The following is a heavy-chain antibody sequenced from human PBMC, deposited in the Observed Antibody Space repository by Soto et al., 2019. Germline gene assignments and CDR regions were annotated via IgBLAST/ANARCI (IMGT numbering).Heavy chain of an antibody. CDR3: ARDVDTAMALGAFDI. V-gene: IGHV1-69*01. D-gene: IGHD5-18*01. J-gene: IGHJ3*02. CDR2: LIPIFGTA. CDR1: GGTFSSYA. Sequence: QVQLVQSGAEVKKPGSSVKVSCKASGGTFSSYAISWVRQAPGQGLEWMGGLIPIFGTATYAQKFQGRVTITADESTSTAYMELSSLRSDDTAVYYCARDVDTAMALGAFDIWGQGTMVTVSS.